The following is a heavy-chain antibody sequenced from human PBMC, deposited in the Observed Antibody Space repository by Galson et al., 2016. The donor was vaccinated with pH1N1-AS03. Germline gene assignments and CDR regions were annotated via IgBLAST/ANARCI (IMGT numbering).Heavy chain of an antibody. CDR1: GFTFTKSA. V-gene: IGHV3-23*01. D-gene: IGHD3-22*01. CDR2: VSGSGVGT. CDR3: ATRKGDYDGPEE. Sequence: SLRLSCAASGFTFTKSAMSWVRQAPGKGLEWVSSVSGSGVGTFYSDSVKGRFTISRDNSKNTLYLQMNSLRADDSAVYFCATRKGDYDGPEEWGQGTLVTGSS. J-gene: IGHJ4*02.